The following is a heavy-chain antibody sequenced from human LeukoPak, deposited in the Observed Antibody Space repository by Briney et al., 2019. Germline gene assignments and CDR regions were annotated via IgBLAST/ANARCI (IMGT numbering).Heavy chain of an antibody. Sequence: ASVKVSCKASGYTFTSYGISWVRQAPGQGLEWMGWISAYNGDTKYSQSLQGRVTMTTDRSTSTAYLELRSLRSDDTAVHYCARDPSNSSGWKTWFDPWXQGTLVTVSS. CDR3: ARDPSNSSGWKTWFDP. CDR2: ISAYNGDT. CDR1: GYTFTSYG. D-gene: IGHD6-19*01. J-gene: IGHJ5*02. V-gene: IGHV1-18*01.